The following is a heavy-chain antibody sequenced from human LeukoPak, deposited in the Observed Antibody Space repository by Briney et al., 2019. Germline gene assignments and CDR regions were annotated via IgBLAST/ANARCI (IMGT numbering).Heavy chain of an antibody. CDR2: TSGGGGGT. Sequence: GGSLRLSCAASGFTFSIYAMSWVRQAPGKGLEWVSGTSGGGGGTYYADSVKGRFTSTRDNSKNTLYLQMNSLRAEDTAVYYCAKAGSSQGYFDSWGQGTLVTVSS. CDR1: GFTFSIYA. D-gene: IGHD2-15*01. V-gene: IGHV3-23*01. J-gene: IGHJ4*02. CDR3: AKAGSSQGYFDS.